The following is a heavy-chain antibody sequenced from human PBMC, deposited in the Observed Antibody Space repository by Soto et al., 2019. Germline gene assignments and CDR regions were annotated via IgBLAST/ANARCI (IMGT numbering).Heavy chain of an antibody. CDR3: AQETPIVGAGTRVDLYSPMDV. V-gene: IGHV1-2*02. Sequence: GASVKVSCKASGYTFTGYYVHWVRQAPGQGLEWMGWINPNSGDTYLAQRFQGRVTMNRDTSIGTAYMELRGLTSDDTAEYYCAQETPIVGAGTRVDLYSPMDVWGQGTTVTVSS. J-gene: IGHJ6*02. D-gene: IGHD1-26*01. CDR1: GYTFTGYY. CDR2: INPNSGDT.